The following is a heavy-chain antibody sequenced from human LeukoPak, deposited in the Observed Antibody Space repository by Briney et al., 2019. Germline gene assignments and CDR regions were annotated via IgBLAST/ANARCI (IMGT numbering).Heavy chain of an antibody. CDR2: ISGSGGST. D-gene: IGHD1-26*01. V-gene: IGHV3-23*01. J-gene: IGHJ5*02. Sequence: GGSLRLSCAASGFAFSSYAMSWVRQAPGKGLEWVSAISGSGGSTYYADSVKGRFTISRDNSKNTLYLQMNSLRAEDTAVYYCAKGPGGSYLNWFDPWGQGTLVTVSS. CDR1: GFAFSSYA. CDR3: AKGPGGSYLNWFDP.